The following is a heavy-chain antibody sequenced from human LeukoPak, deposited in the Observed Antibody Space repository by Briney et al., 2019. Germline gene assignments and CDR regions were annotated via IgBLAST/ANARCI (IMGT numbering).Heavy chain of an antibody. CDR1: GFTFSSYA. Sequence: GGSLRLSCAASGFTFSSYAMSWVRQAPGKGLEWVSAISGSGGSTYYADSVKGRFTISRDNSKNTLYLQMNSLRAEDTAVYYCAKAVWIVVVPAAVDYWGQGTLVTVSS. CDR3: AKAVWIVVVPAAVDY. D-gene: IGHD2-2*01. CDR2: ISGSGGST. V-gene: IGHV3-23*01. J-gene: IGHJ4*02.